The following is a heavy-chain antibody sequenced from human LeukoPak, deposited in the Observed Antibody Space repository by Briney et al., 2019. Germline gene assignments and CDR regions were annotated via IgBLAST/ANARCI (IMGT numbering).Heavy chain of an antibody. Sequence: PGGSLRLSCAASGFTVSSNYMSWVRQAPGKGLEWVSVIYSGGSTYYADSVKGRFTISRDNSKNTLYLQLNSLRAEDTAVYYCARGTVTTEYYFDYWGQGTLVTVSS. D-gene: IGHD4-17*01. CDR3: ARGTVTTEYYFDY. CDR1: GFTVSSNY. CDR2: IYSGGST. J-gene: IGHJ4*02. V-gene: IGHV3-53*01.